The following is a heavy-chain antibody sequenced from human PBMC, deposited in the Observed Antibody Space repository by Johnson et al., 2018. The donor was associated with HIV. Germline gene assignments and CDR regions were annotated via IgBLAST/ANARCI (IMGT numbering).Heavy chain of an antibody. CDR3: TTDLAAVGSGAFDI. CDR1: GFTFSNAW. V-gene: IGHV3-15*04. J-gene: IGHJ3*02. CDR2: IERKPDGGTT. D-gene: IGHD6-13*01. Sequence: EVQLVESGGGLVQPGGSLRLSCAASGFTFSNAWMSWVRQAPGKGLEWVGRIERKPDGGTTDYAAPGQGRFTISRDDSKNTLFLQMNSLKTEDTAVYYCTTDLAAVGSGAFDIWGQGTMVTVSS.